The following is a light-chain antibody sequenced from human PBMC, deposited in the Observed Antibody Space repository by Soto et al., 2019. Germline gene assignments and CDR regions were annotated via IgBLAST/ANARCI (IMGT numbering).Light chain of an antibody. CDR3: CSYAGSGTPYV. V-gene: IGLV2-23*02. J-gene: IGLJ1*01. CDR2: VVG. CDR1: RSNVGSYNL. Sequence: QSVLTQPASVSGSPGQSITISCTGTRSNVGSYNLVSWYQHHPGEAPKLMIYVVGKRPSGVSSRFSGSKSGNTASLTISGLQAEDEADYYCCSYAGSGTPYVFGTGTKVTVL.